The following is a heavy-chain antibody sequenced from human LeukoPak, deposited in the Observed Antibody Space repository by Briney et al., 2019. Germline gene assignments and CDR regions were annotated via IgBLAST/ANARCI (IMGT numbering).Heavy chain of an antibody. CDR1: GYSFTSYW. J-gene: IGHJ4*02. Sequence: GESLKISCKGSGYSFTSYWISWVRQMPGKGLEWMGRIDPSDSYTNYSPSFQGHVTTSADKSISTAYLQWSSLKASDTAMYYCARLMITFGGVIVPYFDYWGQGTLVTVSS. CDR2: IDPSDSYT. V-gene: IGHV5-10-1*01. D-gene: IGHD3-16*02. CDR3: ARLMITFGGVIVPYFDY.